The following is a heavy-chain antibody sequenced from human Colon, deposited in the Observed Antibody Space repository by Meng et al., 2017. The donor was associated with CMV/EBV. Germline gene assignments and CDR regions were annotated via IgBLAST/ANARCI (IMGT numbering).Heavy chain of an antibody. J-gene: IGHJ4*02. CDR3: ARHETYYDYGDYVPQYYFDY. D-gene: IGHD4-17*01. CDR2: IFFSGTP. V-gene: IGHV4-39*01. Sequence: GSLRLSCIVSGGSISTTDYYWGWIRQPPGKGPEWIASIFFSGTPFYNPSPRSRVTISVDKSKNQFSLRLTSVTAADTAIYYCARHETYYDYGDYVPQYYFDYWGQGALVTVSS. CDR1: GGSISTTDYY.